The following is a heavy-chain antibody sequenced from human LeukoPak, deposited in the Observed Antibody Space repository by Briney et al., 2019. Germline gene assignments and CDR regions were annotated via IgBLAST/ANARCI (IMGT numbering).Heavy chain of an antibody. CDR3: ARGRTNLDY. Sequence: APVKVSCKTSGYPFTSDGITWVRQAPGQGLEWMGWINCYIGNTNYAQNLQDRVTMTTDTSTTTAYMELRNLRSDDTAVYYCARGRTNLDYWGQGTLVTVSS. D-gene: IGHD1-1*01. V-gene: IGHV1-18*01. CDR2: INCYIGNT. CDR1: GYPFTSDG. J-gene: IGHJ4*02.